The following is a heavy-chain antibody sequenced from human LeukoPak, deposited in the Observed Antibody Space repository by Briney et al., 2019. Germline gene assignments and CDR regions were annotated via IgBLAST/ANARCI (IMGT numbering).Heavy chain of an antibody. CDR3: ARASDDFLDY. CDR2: INHSGST. V-gene: IGHV4-4*02. Sequence: SETLSLTCAVSGGSISSSNWWSWIRQPPGKGLEWIGEINHSGSTNYNPSLKSRVTISVDTSKNQFSLKLSSVTAADTAVYYCARASDDFLDYWGQGTLVTVSS. D-gene: IGHD2-21*02. J-gene: IGHJ4*02. CDR1: GGSISSSNW.